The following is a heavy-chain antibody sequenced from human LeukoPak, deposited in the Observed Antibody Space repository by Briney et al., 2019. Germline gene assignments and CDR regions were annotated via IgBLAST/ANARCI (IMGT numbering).Heavy chain of an antibody. CDR1: GGSISSYY. V-gene: IGHV4-59*01. D-gene: IGHD6-19*01. CDR3: ARGLYSSGGYSCDY. CDR2: IYYSGST. J-gene: IGHJ4*02. Sequence: SETLSLTCTVSGGSISSYYWSWIRQPPGKGLEWIGYIYYSGSTNYNPSLKSRVTISVDTSKNQFSLKLSSVTAADTAVYYCARGLYSSGGYSCDYWGQGTLVTVSS.